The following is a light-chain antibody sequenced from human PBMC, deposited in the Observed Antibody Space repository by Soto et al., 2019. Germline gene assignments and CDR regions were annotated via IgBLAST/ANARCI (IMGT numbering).Light chain of an antibody. V-gene: IGKV3-15*01. Sequence: EIVMTQSPATLSVSPGERATLSCRAGQSVSSNSAWYQQKPGQAPTLLIYGASARATGIPVRFSGSRSGTEFTLTISSLQSEDFAVYYCQHYNNWPFTFGQGTKLEIK. J-gene: IGKJ2*01. CDR1: QSVSSN. CDR3: QHYNNWPFT. CDR2: GAS.